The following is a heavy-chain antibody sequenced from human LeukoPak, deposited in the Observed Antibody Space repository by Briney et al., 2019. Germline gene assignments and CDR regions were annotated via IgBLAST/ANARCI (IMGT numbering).Heavy chain of an antibody. Sequence: ASVKVSCKASGYTFTSYDINWVRQATGQGLEWMGWMNPNSGNTGYAQTFQGRVTMTRDLSTSTVYMELSSLRSEDTAVYYCVRDGYNYGSNWFDPWGQGTLVTVSS. J-gene: IGHJ5*02. V-gene: IGHV1-8*01. CDR3: VRDGYNYGSNWFDP. CDR2: MNPNSGNT. CDR1: GYTFTSYD. D-gene: IGHD5-18*01.